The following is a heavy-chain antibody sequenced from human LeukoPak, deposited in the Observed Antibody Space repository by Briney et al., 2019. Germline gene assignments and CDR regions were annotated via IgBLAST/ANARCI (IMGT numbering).Heavy chain of an antibody. J-gene: IGHJ4*02. D-gene: IGHD3-10*01. Sequence: GGSLRLSCAASGFTFDDYAMHWVRQAPGKGLEWVSGISWNSGSIGYADSVKGRFTISRDNAKNSLYLQMNSLRAEDTAVYYCARVGYYLDYWGQGTLVTVSS. V-gene: IGHV3-9*01. CDR1: GFTFDDYA. CDR3: ARVGYYLDY. CDR2: ISWNSGSI.